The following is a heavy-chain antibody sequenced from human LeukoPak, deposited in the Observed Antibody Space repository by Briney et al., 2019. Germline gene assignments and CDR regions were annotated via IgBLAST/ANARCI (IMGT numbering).Heavy chain of an antibody. CDR3: ARGVGFGVTRYFDY. J-gene: IGHJ4*02. Sequence: SQTLSLTCTVSGGSISSGDYYWSWIRQPPGKGLEWIGYIYYSGSTYYNPSLKSRVTISVDTSKNQFSLKLSSVTAADTAVYYCARGVGFGVTRYFDYWGQGTLVTVSS. V-gene: IGHV4-30-4*08. CDR2: IYYSGST. CDR1: GGSISSGDYY. D-gene: IGHD3-10*01.